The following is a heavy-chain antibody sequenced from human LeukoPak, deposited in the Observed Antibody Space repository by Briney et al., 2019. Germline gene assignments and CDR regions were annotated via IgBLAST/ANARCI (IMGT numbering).Heavy chain of an antibody. V-gene: IGHV4-34*01. J-gene: IGHJ5*02. D-gene: IGHD3-22*01. CDR3: ARVPYPITMIGLDP. Sequence: PSETLSLTCAVYGGSFSGYYWSWIRQPPGKGLEWIGEINHSGSTNYNPSLKSRVTISVDTSKNQFSLKLSSVTAADTAVYYCARVPYPITMIGLDPWGQGTLVTVSS. CDR1: GGSFSGYY. CDR2: INHSGST.